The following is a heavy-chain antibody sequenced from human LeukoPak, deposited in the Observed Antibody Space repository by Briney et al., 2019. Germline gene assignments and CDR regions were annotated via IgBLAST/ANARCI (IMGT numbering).Heavy chain of an antibody. Sequence: GGSLRLSCAASGFTFSNYWMTWVRQVPGKGLEWVANINQDGSQKYYVDSVKGRFTISRDNAKDSLYLQMNSLRAEDTAVYYCARLKLLWSNYFDYWGQGTLVTVSS. CDR3: ARLKLLWSNYFDY. J-gene: IGHJ4*02. D-gene: IGHD2-2*01. CDR2: INQDGSQK. CDR1: GFTFSNYW. V-gene: IGHV3-7*01.